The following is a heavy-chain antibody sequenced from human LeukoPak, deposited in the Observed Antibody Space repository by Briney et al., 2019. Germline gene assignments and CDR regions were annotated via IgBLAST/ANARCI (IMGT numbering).Heavy chain of an antibody. CDR1: GLTFSNAW. Sequence: GGSLRLSCAASGLTFSNAWMSWVRQAPGKGLEWVGRIKSKTDGGTTDYAAPVKGRFTISRDDSKNTLYLQMYSLKTEDTAVYSCTTDAVPYYYYYMDVWGKGTTVTVSS. V-gene: IGHV3-15*01. D-gene: IGHD2-2*01. J-gene: IGHJ6*03. CDR2: IKSKTDGGTT. CDR3: TTDAVPYYYYYMDV.